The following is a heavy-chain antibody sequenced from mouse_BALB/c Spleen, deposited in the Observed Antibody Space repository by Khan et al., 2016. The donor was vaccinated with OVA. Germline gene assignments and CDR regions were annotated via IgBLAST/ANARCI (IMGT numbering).Heavy chain of an antibody. V-gene: IGHV5-17*02. CDR2: ISSGSSTI. J-gene: IGHJ1*01. CDR1: GFTFSNFG. D-gene: IGHD2-1*01. CDR3: ARSGGNFHWYFDV. Sequence: EVKLQESGGGLVQPGGSRKLSCAASGFTFSNFGMHWVRQAPKKGLEWVAYISSGSSTIYYVDTVKGRFTISRDNPKNTLFLQMTSLRSEDTAIYYCARSGGNFHWYFDVWGAGTSVTVSS.